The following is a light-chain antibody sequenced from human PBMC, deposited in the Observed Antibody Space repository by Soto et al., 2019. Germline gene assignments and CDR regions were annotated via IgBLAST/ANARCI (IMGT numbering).Light chain of an antibody. CDR2: GAS. CDR1: QSVSSSY. Sequence: IVLTQSPGTLSLSPGEIANLSCRASQSVSSSYLAWYQQKPGQAPRLLIYGASSRATGIPDRFSGSGSGTDFTLTISRLEPEDFAVYYCQQYGSSPWTFGQGTKVDIK. CDR3: QQYGSSPWT. J-gene: IGKJ1*01. V-gene: IGKV3-20*01.